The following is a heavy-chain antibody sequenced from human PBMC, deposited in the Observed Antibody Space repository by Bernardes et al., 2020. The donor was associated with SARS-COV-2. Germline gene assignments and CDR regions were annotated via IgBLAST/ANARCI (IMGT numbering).Heavy chain of an antibody. J-gene: IGHJ4*02. D-gene: IGHD2-21*02. CDR1: GFTFDGYA. CDR2: VSRTGSDI. V-gene: IGHV3-23*05. CDR3: TRGNHVDC. Sequence: GGSLRLSCVASGFTFDGYAMNWVRQAPGKGLEWVSLVSRTGSDIQYADSVRGRFTISRDNSKNTVYLQMSSLRAEDTALYYCTRGNHVDCWGQGTLVTVSS.